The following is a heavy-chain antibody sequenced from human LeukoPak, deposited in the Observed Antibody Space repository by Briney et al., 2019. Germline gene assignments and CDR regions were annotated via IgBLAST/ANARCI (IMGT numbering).Heavy chain of an antibody. D-gene: IGHD3-22*01. CDR2: IYYSGST. V-gene: IGHV4-31*03. Sequence: SETLSLTCTVSGGSISSGGYYWSWIRQHPGKGLEWIGYIYYSGSTHYNPSLKSRVTISVDTSKNQFSLKLSSVTAADTAVYYCARDRGVSPRYYDSTGTNAFDIWGQGTMVTVSS. J-gene: IGHJ3*02. CDR3: ARDRGVSPRYYDSTGTNAFDI. CDR1: GGSISSGGYY.